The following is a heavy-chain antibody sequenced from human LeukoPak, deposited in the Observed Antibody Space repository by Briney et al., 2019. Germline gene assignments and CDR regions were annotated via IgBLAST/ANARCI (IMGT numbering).Heavy chain of an antibody. J-gene: IGHJ4*02. D-gene: IGHD6-19*01. CDR2: ISYDGGNK. CDR3: AKVPRQNGWFPLSDY. CDR1: GFTFSSYA. Sequence: PGGSLRLSCAASGFTFSSYAMHWVRQAPGKGLEWVAVISYDGGNKYYAESVKGRFTFSRDNSKNTLYLQMNSLRAEDTAVYYCAKVPRQNGWFPLSDYWGQGALVTVAS. V-gene: IGHV3-30*18.